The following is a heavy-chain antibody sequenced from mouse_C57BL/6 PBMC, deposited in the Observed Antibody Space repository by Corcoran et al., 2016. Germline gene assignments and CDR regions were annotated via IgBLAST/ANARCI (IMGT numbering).Heavy chain of an antibody. CDR1: GYTFTTYG. V-gene: IGHV9-3*01. D-gene: IGHD1-1*01. CDR2: INTYSGVP. J-gene: IGHJ2*01. CDR3: ARRRSSPYYFDY. Sequence: QIQLVQSGPELKKPGETVKISCKASGYTFTTYGMSWVKQAPGKGLKWMGWINTYSGVPTYADDFKGRFAFSLETSASTAYLQINNLKNEDTATHFCARRRSSPYYFDYWGQGTTLTVSS.